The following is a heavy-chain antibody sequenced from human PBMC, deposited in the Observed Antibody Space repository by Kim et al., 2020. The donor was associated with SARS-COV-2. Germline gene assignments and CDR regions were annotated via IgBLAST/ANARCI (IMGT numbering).Heavy chain of an antibody. Sequence: DSVKGRFTISRDNSKNTLYLQMNSLRAEDTAVYYCARDQGIAVAGRGIDYWGQGTLVTVSS. D-gene: IGHD6-19*01. J-gene: IGHJ4*02. V-gene: IGHV3-30*07. CDR3: ARDQGIAVAGRGIDY.